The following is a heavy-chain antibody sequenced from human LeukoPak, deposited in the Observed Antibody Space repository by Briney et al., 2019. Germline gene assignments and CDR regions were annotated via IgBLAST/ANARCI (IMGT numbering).Heavy chain of an antibody. CDR2: INPNSGGT. CDR3: ARPSIVLMVYAVNDAFDI. CDR1: GYTFTGYY. Sequence: ASVKVSCKASGYTFTGYYMHWVRQAPGQGLEWMGWINPNSGGTNYAQKFQGRVTMTRDTSISTAYMELSRLRSDDTAVYYCARPSIVLMVYAVNDAFDIWGQGTVVTVSS. D-gene: IGHD2-8*01. V-gene: IGHV1-2*02. J-gene: IGHJ3*02.